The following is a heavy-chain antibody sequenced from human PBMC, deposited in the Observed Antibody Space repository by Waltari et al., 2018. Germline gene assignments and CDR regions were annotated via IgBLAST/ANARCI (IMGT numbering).Heavy chain of an antibody. CDR2: ISYDGSNE. V-gene: IGHV3-30*02. Sequence: QVHLVESGGGVVQQGGSLRLSCSAPGFNFTLFGMHWVRQAPGKGLEWVTLISYDGSNENYADSVKGRFTMSRDNSKKMLYVQMNNLRAEDSAVYYCVKGNEIDYWGQGTLVTVSS. CDR3: VKGNEIDY. CDR1: GFNFTLFG. J-gene: IGHJ4*02. D-gene: IGHD1-1*01.